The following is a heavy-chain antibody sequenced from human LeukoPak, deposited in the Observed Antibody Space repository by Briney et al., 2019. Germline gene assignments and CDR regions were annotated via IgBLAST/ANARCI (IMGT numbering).Heavy chain of an antibody. CDR1: GGTFSSYA. CDR3: ARAVEYYYDSSGYQEGFDP. J-gene: IGHJ5*02. CDR2: IIPIFGTA. Sequence: ASVKVSCKASGGTFSSYAISWVRQAPGQGPEWMGGIIPIFGTANYAQKFQGRVTITTDESTSTAYMELSSLRSEDTAVYYCARAVEYYYDSSGYQEGFDPWGQGTLVTVSS. D-gene: IGHD3-22*01. V-gene: IGHV1-69*05.